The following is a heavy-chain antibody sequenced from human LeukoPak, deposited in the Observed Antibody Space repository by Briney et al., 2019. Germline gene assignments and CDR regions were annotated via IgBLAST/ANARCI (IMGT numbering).Heavy chain of an antibody. CDR2: IYHSGTT. Sequence: PSQTLSLTCSVSGGSITSGGYYWSWVRQHPGTGLEWIGYIYHSGTTLYNPSLKSRVTMSVDTSKNQFSLRLNSVTAADTAVYYCARGKFGELYYFEYWGQGTLVTVSS. D-gene: IGHD3-10*01. V-gene: IGHV4-31*03. CDR1: GGSITSGGYY. CDR3: ARGKFGELYYFEY. J-gene: IGHJ4*02.